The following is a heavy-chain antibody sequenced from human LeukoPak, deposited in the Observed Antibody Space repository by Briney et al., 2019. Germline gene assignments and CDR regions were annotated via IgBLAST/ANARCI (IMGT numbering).Heavy chain of an antibody. CDR2: IYHSGTT. J-gene: IGHJ4*02. CDR3: ATYFYGDYASYYFDF. Sequence: SETLSLTCTVSGGSISSSSYYWGWIRQPPGKGLEWIGEIYHSGTTNYNPSLKSRVTMSVDKSKNQFSLKLSSVTDADTAIYYCATYFYGDYASYYFDFWGQGTLVTVSS. V-gene: IGHV4-39*07. CDR1: GGSISSSSYY. D-gene: IGHD4-17*01.